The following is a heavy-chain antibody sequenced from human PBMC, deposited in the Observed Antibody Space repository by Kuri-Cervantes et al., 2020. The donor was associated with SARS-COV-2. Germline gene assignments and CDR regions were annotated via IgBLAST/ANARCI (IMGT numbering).Heavy chain of an antibody. V-gene: IGHV3-23*01. J-gene: IGHJ5*02. CDR3: ARDRGAFGGWFDP. D-gene: IGHD3-16*01. CDR1: GFAFSSHA. CDR2: IRSGGAST. Sequence: GGSLRLSCAASGFAFSSHAMSWVRQTPEKGLEWVSAIRSGGASTSYADSVMGRFSISRDVSKNTLYLQMNGLRVEDTAVYFCARDRGAFGGWFDPWGQGTLVTVSS.